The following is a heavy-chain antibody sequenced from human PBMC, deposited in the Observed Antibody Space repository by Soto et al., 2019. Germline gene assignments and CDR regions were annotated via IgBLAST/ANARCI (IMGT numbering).Heavy chain of an antibody. Sequence: SVNVSFKAAGGTFSSYSISWVRQAPGQWLELMGGIIPIFGTANYEQKFQGRVKITADESTSTAYMELISPRSEDTAVYYFAWTYYYDRMVSNAFDVWG. CDR3: AWTYYYDRMVSNAFDV. CDR2: IIPIFGTA. J-gene: IGHJ3*01. D-gene: IGHD3-22*01. V-gene: IGHV1-69*13. CDR1: GGTFSSYS.